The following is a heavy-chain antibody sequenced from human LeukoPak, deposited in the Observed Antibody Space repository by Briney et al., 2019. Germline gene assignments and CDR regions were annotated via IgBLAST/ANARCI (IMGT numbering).Heavy chain of an antibody. J-gene: IGHJ6*02. Sequence: GGSLRLSCAASGLTGSHNYVSWVRQAAGKGLEWVSAIHTSGDTCYADPVKGRFTISRDNFKNTLYLQMNSLRAEDTAIYYCAKGLYDYALDVWGQGTAVTVSS. V-gene: IGHV3-53*01. CDR1: GLTGSHNY. CDR2: IHTSGDT. CDR3: AKGLYDYALDV.